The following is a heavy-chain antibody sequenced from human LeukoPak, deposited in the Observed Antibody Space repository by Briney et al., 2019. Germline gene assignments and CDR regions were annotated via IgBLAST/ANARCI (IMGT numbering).Heavy chain of an antibody. CDR2: MYAGGTT. D-gene: IGHD6-19*01. CDR3: ARGSGSGWPLDR. V-gene: IGHV3-53*01. Sequence: GGSVRLSCAASGVIVSRNFMGWVRQAPGKGHEWVAIMYAGGTTDYSDSVRGRFHISRDSSNNTLSLQVNSLRAEDTAVYYCARGSGSGWPLDRWGQGALVTVSS. J-gene: IGHJ5*02. CDR1: GVIVSRNF.